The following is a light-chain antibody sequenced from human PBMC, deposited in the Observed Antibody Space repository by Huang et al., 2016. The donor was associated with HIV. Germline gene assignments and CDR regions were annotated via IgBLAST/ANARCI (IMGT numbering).Light chain of an antibody. CDR1: QNINVN. V-gene: IGKV1-39*01. J-gene: IGKJ3*01. CDR2: AAS. CDR3: QQSYSSPRVT. Sequence: DIQMTQSPSSLSAFVEDNVTITCRASQNINVNLNWYQHKSGKGPKLLIYAASTLYSGVPSRFSGSGSGTHFTLTIDSLQPEDSATYSCQQSYSSPRVTFGPGTK.